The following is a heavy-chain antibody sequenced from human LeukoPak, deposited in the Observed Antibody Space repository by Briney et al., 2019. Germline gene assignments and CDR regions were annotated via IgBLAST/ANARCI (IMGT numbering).Heavy chain of an antibody. CDR1: GYTFTSYG. V-gene: IGHV1-18*01. CDR2: ISAYNGNT. Sequence: GASVKVSCKASGYTFTSYGISWVRQAPGQGLEWMGWISAYNGNTNYAQKLQGRVTMTTDTSTSTAYMELRSLRSDDTAVYYCARQSGDYSYYYYMDVWGKGTTVTISS. D-gene: IGHD2-21*02. J-gene: IGHJ6*03. CDR3: ARQSGDYSYYYYMDV.